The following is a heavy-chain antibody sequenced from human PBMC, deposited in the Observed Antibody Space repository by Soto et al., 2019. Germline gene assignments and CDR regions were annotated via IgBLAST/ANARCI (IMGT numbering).Heavy chain of an antibody. J-gene: IGHJ6*03. CDR1: GGSISSGGYY. CDR2: IYYSGST. D-gene: IGHD3-10*01. Sequence: QVQLQESGPGLVKPSQTLSLTCTVSGGSISSGGYYWSWIRQHPGKGLEWIGYIYYSGSTYYNPSLKSRVTISVDTSKNQFSLKLSSVTAADTAVYYCAREVGGFGELTPYYYYYYMDVWGKGTTVTVSS. V-gene: IGHV4-31*03. CDR3: AREVGGFGELTPYYYYYYMDV.